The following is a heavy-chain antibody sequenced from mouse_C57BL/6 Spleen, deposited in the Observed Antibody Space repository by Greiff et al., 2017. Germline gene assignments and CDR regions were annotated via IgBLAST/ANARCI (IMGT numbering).Heavy chain of an antibody. D-gene: IGHD1-1*01. Sequence: VQLQQSGAELVRPGASVKLSCTASGFNIKDYYMHWVKQRPEQGLEWIGRIDPEDGDTEYAPKFQGKATMTADTSSNTAYLQLSSLTSEDTAVYYCTRVYYGSSYGYFDVWGTGTTVTVSS. CDR3: TRVYYGSSYGYFDV. J-gene: IGHJ1*03. V-gene: IGHV14-1*01. CDR1: GFNIKDYY. CDR2: IDPEDGDT.